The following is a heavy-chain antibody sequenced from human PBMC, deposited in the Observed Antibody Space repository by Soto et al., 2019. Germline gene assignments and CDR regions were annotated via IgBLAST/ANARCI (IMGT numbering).Heavy chain of an antibody. CDR3: AKAKGMVGDYPYYYYGIDV. CDR1: GFTFSSYG. CDR2: ISYDGSNK. D-gene: IGHD2-21*01. Sequence: QVQLVESGGGVVQPGRSLRLSCAASGFTFSSYGMHWVRQAPGKGRERVAVISYDGSNKYYADSVKGRLPISRDISKNRMYLQMNSLRAEDTAVYYCAKAKGMVGDYPYYYYGIDVWGQGATVTVSS. J-gene: IGHJ6*02. V-gene: IGHV3-30*18.